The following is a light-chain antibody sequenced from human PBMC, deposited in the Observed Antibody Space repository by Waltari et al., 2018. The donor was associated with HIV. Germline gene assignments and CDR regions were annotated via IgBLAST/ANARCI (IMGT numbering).Light chain of an antibody. CDR3: ASFTSGRLNV. Sequence: QSALIQPASVSGSPGQSITISCTGTSSDVGAYDYVSWYQQHPGKVPKLLIYDVYNRPSRISNRFSGSKSGNTASLTISGLQAEDEAHYYCASFTSGRLNVFGTGTKVTVL. J-gene: IGLJ1*01. V-gene: IGLV2-14*03. CDR1: SSDVGAYDY. CDR2: DVY.